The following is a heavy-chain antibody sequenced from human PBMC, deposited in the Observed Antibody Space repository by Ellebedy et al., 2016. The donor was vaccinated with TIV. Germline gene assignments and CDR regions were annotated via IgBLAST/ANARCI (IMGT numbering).Heavy chain of an antibody. CDR2: LYPDAKP. CDR1: GIIVSDYF. J-gene: IGHJ5*02. Sequence: PGGSLRLSCEASGIIVSDYFMNWVRQAPGTGLEWVPVLYPDAKPIYTHAVNGSFIVSRDSSMNTLYLQMNSLPAEDTAVYYCAREPGGGGDSGDNWFDPWGQGTLVTVSS. CDR3: AREPGGGGDSGDNWFDP. D-gene: IGHD2-21*01. V-gene: IGHV3-66*01.